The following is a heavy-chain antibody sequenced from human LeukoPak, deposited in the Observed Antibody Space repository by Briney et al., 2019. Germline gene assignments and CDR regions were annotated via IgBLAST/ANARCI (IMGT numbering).Heavy chain of an antibody. CDR3: ARVVRLTYYYYYMDV. CDR2: INHSGGT. J-gene: IGHJ6*03. V-gene: IGHV4-34*01. Sequence: SETLSLTCAVYGGSFSGYYWSWIRQPPGKGLEWIGEINHSGGTNYNPSLKSRVTISVDTSKNQFSLKLSSVTAADTAVYYCARVVRLTYYYYYMDVWGKGTTVTVSS. CDR1: GGSFSGYY.